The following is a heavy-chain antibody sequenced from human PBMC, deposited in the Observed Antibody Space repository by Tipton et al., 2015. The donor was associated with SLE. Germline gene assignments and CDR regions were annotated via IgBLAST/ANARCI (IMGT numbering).Heavy chain of an antibody. V-gene: IGHV3-21*04. CDR2: ISSSSSYI. J-gene: IGHJ4*02. CDR1: GFTFSGYS. Sequence: SLRLSCAASGFTFSGYSMNWVRQAPGKGLEWVSSISSSSSYIYYADSVKGRFTISRDNSKNTLYLQMNSLRAEDTAVYYCAKCSGRVVVITKGFDYWGQGTLVTVSS. D-gene: IGHD3-22*01. CDR3: AKCSGRVVVITKGFDY.